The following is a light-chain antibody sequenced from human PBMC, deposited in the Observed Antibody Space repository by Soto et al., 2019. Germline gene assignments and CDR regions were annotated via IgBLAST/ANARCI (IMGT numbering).Light chain of an antibody. CDR2: GAS. CDR1: QSVISSY. V-gene: IGKV3-20*01. CDR3: QQYGTSPPGT. J-gene: IGKJ1*01. Sequence: EIVLTQSPGSLSLSPGERATLSCRASQSVISSYLAWYQQKPGQAPRLLIYGASSGATGIPDRFSGSGSGTDFTLTVSRLEPEDFAVYYCQQYGTSPPGTFGQGTKVDIK.